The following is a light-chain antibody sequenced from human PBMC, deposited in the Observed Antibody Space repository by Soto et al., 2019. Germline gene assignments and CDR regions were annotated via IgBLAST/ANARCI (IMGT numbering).Light chain of an antibody. V-gene: IGLV2-23*02. CDR3: CSYAGSSTYV. CDR1: SSDVGSYNL. J-gene: IGLJ1*01. Sequence: QSGLTQPASVSGSPGQSITISCTGTSSDVGSYNLVSWYQQHPGKAPKVMIYEVSKRPSGVPNRFSGSKSGNTAPLTISGLQAEDEADYYCCSYAGSSTYVFGTGTKVTVL. CDR2: EVS.